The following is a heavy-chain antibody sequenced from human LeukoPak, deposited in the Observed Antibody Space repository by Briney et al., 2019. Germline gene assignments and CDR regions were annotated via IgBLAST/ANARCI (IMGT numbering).Heavy chain of an antibody. CDR1: GGSFSTYY. Sequence: SETLSLTCAVSGGSFSTYYWDWIRQPPGKGLEWIGEINHSGTSNYNPSLKSRVTISVDTSKNQFSLKLSSVTAADAAVYYCARSCGSSTYNWFDPWGQGTLVTVSS. V-gene: IGHV4-34*01. D-gene: IGHD2-21*01. CDR3: ARSCGSSTYNWFDP. J-gene: IGHJ5*02. CDR2: INHSGTS.